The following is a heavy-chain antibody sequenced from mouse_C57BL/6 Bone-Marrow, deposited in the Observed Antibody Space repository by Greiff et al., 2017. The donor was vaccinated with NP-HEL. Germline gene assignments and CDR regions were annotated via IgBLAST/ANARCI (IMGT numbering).Heavy chain of an antibody. D-gene: IGHD2-3*01. J-gene: IGHJ1*03. CDR2: ISSGGDYI. V-gene: IGHV5-9-1*02. CDR1: GFTFSSYA. CDR3: TRDGEVHWYFDV. Sequence: EVKLVESGEGLVKPGGSLKLSCAASGFTFSSYAMSWVRQTPEKRLEWVAYISSGGDYISSAATVPGRFTISSDHARNTLYLQMSSLKSEDTAMYYCTRDGEVHWYFDVWGTGTTVTVSS.